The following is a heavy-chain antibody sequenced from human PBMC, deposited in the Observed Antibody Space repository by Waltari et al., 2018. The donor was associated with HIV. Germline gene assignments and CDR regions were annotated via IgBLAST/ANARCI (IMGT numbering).Heavy chain of an antibody. D-gene: IGHD3-22*01. CDR1: GGSISSSSYY. Sequence: QLQLQESGPGLVKPSETLSLTCTVPGGSISSSSYYWGWFRQPPGKGLEWIGSIYYSGGTYYNPSLKSRVTISVDTSKNQFSLKLSSVTAADTAVYYCAVYYYDSSGPGNGLGYWGQGTLVTVSS. J-gene: IGHJ4*02. CDR3: AVYYYDSSGPGNGLGY. CDR2: IYYSGGT. V-gene: IGHV4-39*01.